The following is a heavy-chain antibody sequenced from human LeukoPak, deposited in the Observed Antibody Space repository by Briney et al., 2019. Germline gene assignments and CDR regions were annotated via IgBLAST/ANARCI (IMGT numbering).Heavy chain of an antibody. V-gene: IGHV3-33*01. CDR1: GFTFSDYG. CDR3: ARDLSGVDY. D-gene: IGHD7-27*01. CDR2: IWYDGYNK. Sequence: GGSLRLSCTASGFTFSDYGMHWVRQAPGKGLEWVAIIWYDGYNKYYADSVRGRFTISRDNSKNTLYLQMNNLRAEDSAVYYCARDLSGVDYWGQGTLVTVSS. J-gene: IGHJ4*02.